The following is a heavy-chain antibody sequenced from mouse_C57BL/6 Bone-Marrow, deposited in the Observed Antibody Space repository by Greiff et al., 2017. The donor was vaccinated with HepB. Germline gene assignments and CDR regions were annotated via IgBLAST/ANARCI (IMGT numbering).Heavy chain of an antibody. CDR3: ARQVDYYGSSSFAY. J-gene: IGHJ3*01. Sequence: EVMLVESGGGLVQPGGSLKLSCAASGFTFSDYYMYWVRQTPEKRLEWVAYISNGGGSTYYPDTVKGRFTISRDNAKNTLYLQMSRLKSEDTAMYYCARQVDYYGSSSFAYWGQGTLVTVSA. D-gene: IGHD1-1*01. CDR2: ISNGGGST. CDR1: GFTFSDYY. V-gene: IGHV5-12*01.